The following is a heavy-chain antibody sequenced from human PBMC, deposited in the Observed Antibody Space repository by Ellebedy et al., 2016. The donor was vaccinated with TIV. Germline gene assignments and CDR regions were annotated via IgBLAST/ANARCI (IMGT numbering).Heavy chain of an antibody. D-gene: IGHD7-27*01. CDR3: ARDPSWGHDDY. CDR2: IYHSGST. CDR1: GYSISSGYY. Sequence: SETLSLTCSVSGYSISSGYYWGCIRQPPGKGLEWIGSIYHSGSTHYNPSLESRVTISVDTSKNQFYLNLNGVTAADTAVYYCARDPSWGHDDYWGQGTLVTVS. V-gene: IGHV4-38-2*02. J-gene: IGHJ4*02.